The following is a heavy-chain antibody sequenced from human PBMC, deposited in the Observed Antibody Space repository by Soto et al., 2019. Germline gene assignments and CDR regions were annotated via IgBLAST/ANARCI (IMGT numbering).Heavy chain of an antibody. D-gene: IGHD5-18*01. CDR1: GGTFSSYA. Sequence: SVKVSCKASGGTFSSYAISWVRQAPGQGLEWMGGIIPIFGTANYAQKFQGRVTITADESTSTAYMELSSLRSEDTAVYYCARGRDTAMVYYYYYGMDVWGQGTTVTVS. V-gene: IGHV1-69*13. CDR3: ARGRDTAMVYYYYYGMDV. J-gene: IGHJ6*02. CDR2: IIPIFGTA.